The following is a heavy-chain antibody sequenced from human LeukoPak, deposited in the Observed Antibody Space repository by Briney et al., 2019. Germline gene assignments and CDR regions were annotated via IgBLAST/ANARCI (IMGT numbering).Heavy chain of an antibody. Sequence: SVKVSCKASGGTFSSYAISWVRQAPGQGLEWMGRIIPILGIANYAQKFQGRVTITADKSTSTAYMELSSLRSEDTAVYYCASSTIRYFDWLFFDYWGQGTLVTVSS. CDR3: ASSTIRYFDWLFFDY. D-gene: IGHD3-9*01. CDR2: IIPILGIA. V-gene: IGHV1-69*04. CDR1: GGTFSSYA. J-gene: IGHJ4*02.